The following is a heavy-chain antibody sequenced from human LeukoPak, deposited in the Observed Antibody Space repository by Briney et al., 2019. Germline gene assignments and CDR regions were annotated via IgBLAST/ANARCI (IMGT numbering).Heavy chain of an antibody. V-gene: IGHV4-39*07. CDR3: ARDLLESRKSWGAFDI. CDR1: GGFISTSNYY. Sequence: PSETLSLTCTVSGGFISTSNYYWGWIRQPPGKGLEWIGNIFYSGSTYYSPSLKSRVTISLDTSKNQFSLKLSSVTAADTAVYYCARDLLESRKSWGAFDIWGQGTMVTVSS. CDR2: IFYSGST. D-gene: IGHD2/OR15-2a*01. J-gene: IGHJ3*02.